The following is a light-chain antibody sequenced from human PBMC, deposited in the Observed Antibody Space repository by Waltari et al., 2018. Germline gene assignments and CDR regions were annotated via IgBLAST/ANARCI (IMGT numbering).Light chain of an antibody. J-gene: IGLJ3*02. CDR2: SND. Sequence: QSVLTQPPSASRTPGQRVTISCSGSSSNIGSNTVHWYQQLPGTAPKLLIYSNDQRPSGVSDRYPVSESGTSASLAISGLQSEDEADYYCAAWDDSLNGLVFGGGTKLTVL. V-gene: IGLV1-44*01. CDR3: AAWDDSLNGLV. CDR1: SSNIGSNT.